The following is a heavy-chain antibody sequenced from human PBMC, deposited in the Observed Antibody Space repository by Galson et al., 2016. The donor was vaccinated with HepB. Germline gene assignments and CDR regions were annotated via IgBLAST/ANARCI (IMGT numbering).Heavy chain of an antibody. CDR3: TKEGDLSDGFDI. D-gene: IGHD3-16*01. J-gene: IGHJ3*02. CDR1: GFSFDDHG. V-gene: IGHV3-9*01. Sequence: SLRLSCAGSGFSFDDHGMYWVRQAPGKGLEWVAGITWNGATIDYADSMKGRVTISRDNARNSLFLQVNSLRVDDTALYYCTKEGDLSDGFDIWGQGTMVTVSS. CDR2: ITWNGATI.